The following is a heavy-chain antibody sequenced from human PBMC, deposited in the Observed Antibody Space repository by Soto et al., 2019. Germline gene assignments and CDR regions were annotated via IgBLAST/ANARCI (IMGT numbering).Heavy chain of an antibody. CDR3: ARVRDLMANGVSNWFDP. Sequence: SETLSLTCTVSGGSISSSSYYWGWIRQPPGKGLEWIGSIYYSGSTYYNPSLKSRVTISVDTSKNQFSLKLSSVTAADTAVYYCARVRDLMANGVSNWFDPWDQGTLVTVSS. CDR1: GGSISSSSYY. CDR2: IYYSGST. J-gene: IGHJ5*02. D-gene: IGHD2-8*01. V-gene: IGHV4-39*07.